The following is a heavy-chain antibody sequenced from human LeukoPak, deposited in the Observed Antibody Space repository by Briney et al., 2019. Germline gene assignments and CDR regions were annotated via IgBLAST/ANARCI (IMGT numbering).Heavy chain of an antibody. Sequence: SETLSLACTVSGGSISSYYWSWIRQPPGKGLEWIGYIYYSGSTNYNPSLKSRVTISVDTSKNQFSLKLSSVTAADTAVYYCARVGVTTVTTDYYYYMDVWGKGTTVTISS. V-gene: IGHV4-59*01. CDR1: GGSISSYY. CDR3: ARVGVTTVTTDYYYYMDV. D-gene: IGHD4-17*01. CDR2: IYYSGST. J-gene: IGHJ6*03.